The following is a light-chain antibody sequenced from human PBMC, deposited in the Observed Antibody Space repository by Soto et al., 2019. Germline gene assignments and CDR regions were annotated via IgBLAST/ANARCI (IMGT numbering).Light chain of an antibody. CDR3: QQTDSTPQT. J-gene: IGKJ1*01. V-gene: IGKV1-39*01. CDR2: AAS. Sequence: IQMTQSPSSLSASVGDGFTISGGASQAIRNYVSWYQQKPGTAPKLLIRAASTLQSGVPSRFSGSGSGTDFTLTISSLQIEDFATYFCQQTDSTPQTFGQGTNVEI. CDR1: QAIRNY.